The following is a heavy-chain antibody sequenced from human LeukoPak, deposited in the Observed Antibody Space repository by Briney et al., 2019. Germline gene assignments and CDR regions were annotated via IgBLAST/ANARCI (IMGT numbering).Heavy chain of an antibody. CDR3: ARDRTLQSLDY. V-gene: IGHV4-59*01. Sequence: SETLSLTCTVSGDSISYNYWSWIRQPPGKGLEWIGYIYYSGSTNYNPSLKSRVTISVGTSKNQFSLKLSSVTAADTAVYYCARDRTLQSLDYWGQGTLVTVSS. CDR2: IYYSGST. J-gene: IGHJ4*02. D-gene: IGHD5-24*01. CDR1: GDSISYNY.